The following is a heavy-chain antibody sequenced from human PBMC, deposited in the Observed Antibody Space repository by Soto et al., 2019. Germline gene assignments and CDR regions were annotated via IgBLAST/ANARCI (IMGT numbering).Heavy chain of an antibody. CDR3: ASTTGLAARLPIYYYYGMDV. J-gene: IGHJ6*02. V-gene: IGHV4-39*01. CDR2: IYYSGST. D-gene: IGHD6-6*01. Sequence: PSETLSLTCTVSGGSISSSSYYWGWIRQPPGKGLEWIGSIYYSGSTYYNPSLKSRVTISVDTSKNQFSLKLSSVTAADTAVYYCASTTGLAARLPIYYYYGMDVWGQGTTVTVSS. CDR1: GGSISSSSYY.